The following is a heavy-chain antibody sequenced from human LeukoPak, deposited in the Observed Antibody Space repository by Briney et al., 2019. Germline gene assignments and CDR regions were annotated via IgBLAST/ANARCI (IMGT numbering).Heavy chain of an antibody. CDR3: TTAHRWALIPFDY. CDR2: IQSNTNGGAA. V-gene: IGHV3-15*01. D-gene: IGHD1-26*01. CDR1: GFSFSNTW. Sequence: PGGSLRLSCAASGFSFSNTWMSWVHQAPGKGLEWVGRIQSNTNGGAAEYGTSVRGRFTISRDDSKNTLYLQMNSLEPDDTAVYFCTTAHRWALIPFDYWGQGTLVTVSS. J-gene: IGHJ4*02.